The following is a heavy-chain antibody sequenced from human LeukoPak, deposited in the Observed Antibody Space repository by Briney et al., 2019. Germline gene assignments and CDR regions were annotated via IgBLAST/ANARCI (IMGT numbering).Heavy chain of an antibody. CDR1: GFTFSSYS. CDR2: ISSSSNTI. V-gene: IGHV3-48*02. CDR3: ARDILTKQAYSGYDN. J-gene: IGHJ4*02. Sequence: GGSLRLSCAASGFTFSSYSMNWVRQAPGKGLEWVSYISSSSNTIYYADSVKGRFTISRDNAKNSLYQQMNSPRDEDTAVYYCARDILTKQAYSGYDNWGQGTLVTVSS. D-gene: IGHD5-12*01.